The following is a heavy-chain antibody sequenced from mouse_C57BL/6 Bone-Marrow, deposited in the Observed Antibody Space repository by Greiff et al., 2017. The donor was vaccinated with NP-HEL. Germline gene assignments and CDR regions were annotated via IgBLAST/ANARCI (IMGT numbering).Heavy chain of an antibody. V-gene: IGHV1-69*01. CDR3: AREGDYYGSSLYAMDY. J-gene: IGHJ4*01. Sequence: QVQLQQSGAELVMPGASVKLSCKASGYTFTSYWMHWVKQRPGQGLEWIGEIDPSDSYTNYNQKFKGKSTLTVDKSSSTAYMQLSSLTSEDSVVYYCAREGDYYGSSLYAMDYWGQGTSVTVSS. CDR1: GYTFTSYW. D-gene: IGHD1-1*01. CDR2: IDPSDSYT.